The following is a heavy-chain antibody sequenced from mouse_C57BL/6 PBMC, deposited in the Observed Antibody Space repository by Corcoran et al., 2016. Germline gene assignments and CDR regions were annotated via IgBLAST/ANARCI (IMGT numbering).Heavy chain of an antibody. V-gene: IGHV1-75*01. D-gene: IGHD2-2*01. CDR2: IFPGSGST. CDR3: ASSAVTTGTRFAY. CDR1: GYTFTDYY. J-gene: IGHJ3*01. Sequence: QVQLQQSGPELVKPGASVKISCKASGYTFTDYYINWVKQRPGQGLEWIGWIFPGSGSTYYNEKFKGKATLTVDKSSSTAYMLLSSLTSEDSAVYFCASSAVTTGTRFAYWGQGTLVTVSA.